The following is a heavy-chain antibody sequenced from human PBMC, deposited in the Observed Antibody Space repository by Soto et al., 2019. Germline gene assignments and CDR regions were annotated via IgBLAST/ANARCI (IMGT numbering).Heavy chain of an antibody. CDR3: ARIQRIAVAGTYYYYGMDV. CDR2: ISAYNGNT. V-gene: IGHV1-18*01. J-gene: IGHJ6*02. D-gene: IGHD6-19*01. CDR1: GYTFTSYG. Sequence: QVQLVQSGAEVKKPGASVKVSCKASGYTFTSYGISWVRQAPGQGLEWMGWISAYNGNTNYAQKLQGRVTMTTDTSKSTAYMELRSLRSDDTAVYYCARIQRIAVAGTYYYYGMDVWGQGTTVTVSS.